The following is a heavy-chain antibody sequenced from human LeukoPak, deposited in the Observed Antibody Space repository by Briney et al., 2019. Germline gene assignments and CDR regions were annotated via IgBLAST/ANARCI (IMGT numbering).Heavy chain of an antibody. CDR2: IYYSGST. V-gene: IGHV4-39*07. CDR3: ARDGGLGRWLQLRLFDY. D-gene: IGHD5-24*01. CDR1: GGSISSSSYY. Sequence: SETLSLTCTVSGGSISSSSYYWGWIRQPPGKGLEWIGSIYYSGSTYYNPSLKSRVTISVDTSKNQFSLKLSSVTAADTAVYYCARDGGLGRWLQLRLFDYWGQGTLVTVSS. J-gene: IGHJ4*02.